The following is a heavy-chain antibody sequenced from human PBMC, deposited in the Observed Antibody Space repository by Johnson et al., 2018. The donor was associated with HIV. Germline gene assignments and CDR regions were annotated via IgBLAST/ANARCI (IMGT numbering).Heavy chain of an antibody. V-gene: IGHV3-30*18. J-gene: IGHJ3*02. CDR2: ISYDGSNK. Sequence: QVQLMESGGGLVQPGGSLRLSCAASGFTFSSYGMHWVRQAPGKGLEWVAVISYDGSNKYYADSVKGRFTISRDNSKNTLYLQMNSLRAEDTAVYYCAKEGITMEVDIWGQGTMVTVSS. D-gene: IGHD3-10*01. CDR3: AKEGITMEVDI. CDR1: GFTFSSYG.